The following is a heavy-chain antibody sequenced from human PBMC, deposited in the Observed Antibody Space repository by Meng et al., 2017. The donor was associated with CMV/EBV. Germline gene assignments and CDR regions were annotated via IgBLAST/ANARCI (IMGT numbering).Heavy chain of an antibody. D-gene: IGHD2-2*01. CDR1: GYTFTSYD. V-gene: IGHV1-8*01. Sequence: ASVKVSCKASGYTFTSYDINWVRQATGQGLEWMGWMNPNSGNTGYAQKFQGRVTMTRNTSISTAYMELSSLRSEDTAVYYCAGGRISDCSSTSCYRGAPYFYYGMDVWGQGTTVTVSS. CDR2: MNPNSGNT. CDR3: AGGRISDCSSTSCYRGAPYFYYGMDV. J-gene: IGHJ6*02.